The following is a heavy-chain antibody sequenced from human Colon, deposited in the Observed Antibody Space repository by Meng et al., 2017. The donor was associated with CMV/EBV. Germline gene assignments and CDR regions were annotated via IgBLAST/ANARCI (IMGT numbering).Heavy chain of an antibody. Sequence: GESLKISCAASGFTFSSYWMHWVRQAPGKGLVWVSRINSDGSSTSYADSVKGRFTISRDNAKNTLYLQMNSLRAEDTAVYYCAREQTYYDFWSGIDYWGQGTLVTVSS. CDR1: GFTFSSYW. CDR2: INSDGSST. D-gene: IGHD3-3*01. J-gene: IGHJ4*02. CDR3: AREQTYYDFWSGIDY. V-gene: IGHV3-74*01.